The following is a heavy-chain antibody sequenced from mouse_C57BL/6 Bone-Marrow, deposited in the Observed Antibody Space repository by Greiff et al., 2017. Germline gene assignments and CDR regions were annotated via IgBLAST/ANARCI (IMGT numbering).Heavy chain of an antibody. D-gene: IGHD1-1*01. Sequence: QVQLQQPGAELVKPGASVKLSCKASGYTFTSYWMQWVKQRPGQGLEWIGEIDPSDSYTNYNQKFKGKATLTVDTSSSTAYMQLSSLTSEDSAVYYCARSDYGGSYWYFDVWGTGTTVTVSS. V-gene: IGHV1-50*01. J-gene: IGHJ1*03. CDR3: ARSDYGGSYWYFDV. CDR2: IDPSDSYT. CDR1: GYTFTSYW.